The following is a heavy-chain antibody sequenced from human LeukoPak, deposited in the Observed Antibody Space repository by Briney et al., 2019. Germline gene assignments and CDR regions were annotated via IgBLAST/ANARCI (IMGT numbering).Heavy chain of an antibody. D-gene: IGHD3-22*01. J-gene: IGHJ4*02. Sequence: SVKVSCKASGGTFSSYAISWVRQAPGRGLEWMGRIIPILGIANYAQKFQGRVTITADKSTSTAYMELSSLRSEDTAVYYCARDTYYYDSSGSTLDYWGQGTLVTVSS. V-gene: IGHV1-69*04. CDR1: GGTFSSYA. CDR3: ARDTYYYDSSGSTLDY. CDR2: IIPILGIA.